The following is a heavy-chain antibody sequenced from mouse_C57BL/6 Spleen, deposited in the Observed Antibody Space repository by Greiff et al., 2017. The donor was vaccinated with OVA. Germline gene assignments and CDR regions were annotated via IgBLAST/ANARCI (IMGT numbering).Heavy chain of an antibody. CDR2: INYDGSST. CDR3: ARGYGSLDY. D-gene: IGHD1-1*01. Sequence: EVMLVESEGGLVQPGSSMKLSCTASGFTFSDYYMAWVRQVPEKGLEWVANINYDGSSTYYLDSLKSRFIISRDNAKNILYLQMSSLKSEDTATYYCARGYGSLDYWGQGTTLTVSS. V-gene: IGHV5-16*01. CDR1: GFTFSDYY. J-gene: IGHJ2*01.